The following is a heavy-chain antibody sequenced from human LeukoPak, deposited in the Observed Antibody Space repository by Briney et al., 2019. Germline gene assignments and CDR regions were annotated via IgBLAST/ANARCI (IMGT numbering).Heavy chain of an antibody. D-gene: IGHD6-13*01. Sequence: GGSLRPSCAPSGFTFSSCSMNWVRQAPGKGLEWVSYITSSGSYVDYADSVRGRFTISRDNAKNSLFLQMNSLRAEDTAVYYCAGEFSSSPASMDVWGQGTTVTVSS. CDR1: GFTFSSCS. CDR3: AGEFSSSPASMDV. CDR2: ITSSGSYV. J-gene: IGHJ6*02. V-gene: IGHV3-21*01.